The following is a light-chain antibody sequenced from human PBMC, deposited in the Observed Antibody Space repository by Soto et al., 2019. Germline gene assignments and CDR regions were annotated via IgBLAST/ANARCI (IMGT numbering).Light chain of an antibody. CDR2: GAF. CDR3: QQYGSSPRT. Sequence: EIVLTQSPGTLSLSPGERATLSCRASQSVSSYLAWYQQNPGQAPRLLIYGAFSRATGIPDRFSGSGSGTDFNLTISRLEPEEFAVDYCQQYGSSPRTFGQGTKVEIK. CDR1: QSVSSY. V-gene: IGKV3-20*01. J-gene: IGKJ1*01.